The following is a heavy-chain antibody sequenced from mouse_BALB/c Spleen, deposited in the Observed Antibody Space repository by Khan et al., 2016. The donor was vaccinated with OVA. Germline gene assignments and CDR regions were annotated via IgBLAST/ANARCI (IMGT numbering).Heavy chain of an antibody. V-gene: IGHV14-3*02. Sequence: VQLKQSGAELVKPGASVKLSCTASGFNIKDTYLPWVKQRPEQGLEWIGRIAPATGNTQYDPKFQGMATLTSDTSSNTSYLQFNSLTSEDTAVYYCARPSYDPRDFEVWGAGTTVTVSS. CDR2: IAPATGNT. CDR3: ARPSYDPRDFEV. J-gene: IGHJ1*01. CDR1: GFNIKDTY. D-gene: IGHD2-3*01.